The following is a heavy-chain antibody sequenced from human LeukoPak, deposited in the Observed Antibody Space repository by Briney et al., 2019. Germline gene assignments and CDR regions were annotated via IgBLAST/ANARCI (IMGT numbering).Heavy chain of an antibody. CDR2: ISSGSSYI. Sequence: PGGSLRLSCAASGFTFSSYSMNWVRQAPGKGLEWVSSISSGSSYIYYADSVKGRFTISRDNAKNSLYLQMNSLRAEDTAVYYCASSVAGRLPVDYWGQGTLVTVSS. CDR1: GFTFSSYS. D-gene: IGHD6-19*01. V-gene: IGHV3-21*01. CDR3: ASSVAGRLPVDY. J-gene: IGHJ4*02.